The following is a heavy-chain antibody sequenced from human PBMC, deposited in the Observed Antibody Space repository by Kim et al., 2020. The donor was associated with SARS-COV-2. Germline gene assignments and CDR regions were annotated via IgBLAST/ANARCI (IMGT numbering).Heavy chain of an antibody. Sequence: ASVKVSCKASGYTFTSYGINWVRQAPGQGLEWMGWISAYNGNTNYAQKVQGRVTMTTDTSTTTAYMELRSLRSDDTAVYYCARGGCPEMATIESDYWGQGTLVTVSS. V-gene: IGHV1-18*04. J-gene: IGHJ4*02. CDR1: GYTFTSYG. D-gene: IGHD5-12*01. CDR2: ISAYNGNT. CDR3: ARGGCPEMATIESDY.